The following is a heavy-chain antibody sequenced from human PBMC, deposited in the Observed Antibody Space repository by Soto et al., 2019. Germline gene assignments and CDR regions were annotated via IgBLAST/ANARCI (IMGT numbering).Heavy chain of an antibody. D-gene: IGHD1-26*01. J-gene: IGHJ4*02. Sequence: QITLKESGPTLVKPARTLTLTCTFSGFSFRINEVGVGWIRQPPGKALEWLTLIYWDDDKRYSPSLKSRLTITKDTSKNQVVLTMTNMYPVDTATYYCARLYSGSYFDYWGQGALVTVSS. CDR2: IYWDDDK. CDR3: ARLYSGSYFDY. V-gene: IGHV2-5*02. CDR1: GFSFRINEVG.